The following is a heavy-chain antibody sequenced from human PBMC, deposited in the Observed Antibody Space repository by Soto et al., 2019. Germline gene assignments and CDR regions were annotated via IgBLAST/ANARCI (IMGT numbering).Heavy chain of an antibody. CDR3: VRDYRTTVPNRDLDY. D-gene: IGHD4-4*01. Sequence: QVQLVESGGGLVKPGGSLRLSCAATGFTFSEYYMSWLRQATGQRLERVSYISGSGGTTYYGDSVRGRFPISRDKAKNSLALPINSLRREDPAVYYCVRDYRTTVPNRDLDYRGQGTLVGVSS. J-gene: IGHJ4*01. V-gene: IGHV3-11*01. CDR1: GFTFSEYY. CDR2: ISGSGGTT.